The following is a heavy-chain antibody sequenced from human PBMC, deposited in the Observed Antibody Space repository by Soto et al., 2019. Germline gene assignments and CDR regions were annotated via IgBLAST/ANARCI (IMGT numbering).Heavy chain of an antibody. J-gene: IGHJ6*02. D-gene: IGHD3-22*01. CDR2: ISDSSSYI. CDR3: ARYDSSGYYWPYYYYGMDV. CDR1: GFTFSTYS. Sequence: GGSLRLSCAASGFTFSTYSMNWVRQAPGRGLEWVSSISDSSSYIYYADSVKGRFTISRDNAKNSLYLQMNSLRAEDTAVYYCARYDSSGYYWPYYYYGMDVWGQGTTVTVSS. V-gene: IGHV3-21*01.